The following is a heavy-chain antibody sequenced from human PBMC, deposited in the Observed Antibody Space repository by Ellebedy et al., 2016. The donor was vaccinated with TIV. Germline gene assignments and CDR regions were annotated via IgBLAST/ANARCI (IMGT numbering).Heavy chain of an antibody. D-gene: IGHD6-19*01. J-gene: IGHJ4*02. CDR1: GFTFTTYA. CDR3: ARDLRAVAGNPFQDYFDY. V-gene: IGHV3-23*01. CDR2: IGPSADNT. Sequence: GESLKISXAASGFTFTTYAMSWVRQAPGKGLEWVSVIGPSADNTYFADSVKGRFTVSRGNSKNMVYLQMNSLRAEDTAVYYCARDLRAVAGNPFQDYFDYWGQGTLVTVSS.